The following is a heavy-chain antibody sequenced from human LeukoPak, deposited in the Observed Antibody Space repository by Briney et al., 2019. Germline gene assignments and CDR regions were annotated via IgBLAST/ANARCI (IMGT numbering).Heavy chain of an antibody. D-gene: IGHD6-13*01. CDR1: GFTLSSYT. CDR3: AKGGSQQLVFCYFDY. J-gene: IGHJ4*02. CDR2: VTNSGGST. V-gene: IGHV3-23*01. Sequence: PGESLRLSCAASGFTLSSYTMNWVRQAPGKGLEWVSTVTNSGGSTYYADSVEGRFTISRDNSKNTLYLQMNSLRAEVTAVYYCAKGGSQQLVFCYFDYWGQGTLVTVSS.